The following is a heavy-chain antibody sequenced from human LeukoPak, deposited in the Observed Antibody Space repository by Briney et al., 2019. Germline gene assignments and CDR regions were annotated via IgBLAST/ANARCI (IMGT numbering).Heavy chain of an antibody. J-gene: IGHJ6*03. D-gene: IGHD5-12*01. CDR2: IYYSGST. CDR3: ARQTFSGYDVRYYYYMDV. CDR1: GDSISSSSSY. V-gene: IGHV4-61*05. Sequence: SETLSLTCIVSGDSISSSSSYWGWIRQPPGKGLEWIGYIYYSGSTNYNPSLKSRVTISVDTSKNQFSLKLSSVTAADTAMYYCARQTFSGYDVRYYYYMDVWGKGTTVSVSS.